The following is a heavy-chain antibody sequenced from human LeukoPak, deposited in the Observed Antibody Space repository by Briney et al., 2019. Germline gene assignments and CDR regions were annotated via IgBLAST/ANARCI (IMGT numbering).Heavy chain of an antibody. D-gene: IGHD2-15*01. CDR2: IIPIYGTA. CDR1: GGTFSSYA. Sequence: SVKVSCKASGGTFSSYAISWVRQAPGQGLEWLGGIIPIYGTANYAQKFQGRVTITADESTSTAYMDLSSLRSEDTAVYYCARRKVVVVAATRNYYYYGMDVWGQGTTVTVSS. J-gene: IGHJ6*02. V-gene: IGHV1-69*13. CDR3: ARRKVVVVAATRNYYYYGMDV.